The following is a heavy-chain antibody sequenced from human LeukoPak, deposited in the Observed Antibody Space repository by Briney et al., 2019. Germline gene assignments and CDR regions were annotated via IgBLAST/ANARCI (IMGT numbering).Heavy chain of an antibody. CDR3: AKDYSGSYYPDCDS. J-gene: IGHJ4*02. V-gene: IGHV3-30*02. CDR2: IRYDGGNE. CDR1: GFTFSGYG. Sequence: PGGSLRLSCAASGFTFSGYGMHWVRQAPGKGLEWVAFIRYDGGNEYYADSVKGRFTISRDNSKNTMYLQMNSLRAEDTAVYYCAKDYSGSYYPDCDSWGQGTLVTVSS. D-gene: IGHD1-26*01.